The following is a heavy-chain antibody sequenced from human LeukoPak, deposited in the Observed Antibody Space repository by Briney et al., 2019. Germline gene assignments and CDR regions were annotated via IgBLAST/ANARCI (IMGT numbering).Heavy chain of an antibody. CDR1: GYTFTSYD. CDR3: ARGRWGGSSWYDY. D-gene: IGHD6-13*01. CDR2: MNPNSGNT. J-gene: IGHJ4*02. V-gene: IGHV1-8*01. Sequence: ASVKVSCKASGYTFTSYDINWVRQATGQGLEWMGWMNPNSGNTDYAQKFHGRVTMTRNSTINTAYMELSSLRSEDRAVYYCARGRWGGSSWYDYWRQGTLVTVSS.